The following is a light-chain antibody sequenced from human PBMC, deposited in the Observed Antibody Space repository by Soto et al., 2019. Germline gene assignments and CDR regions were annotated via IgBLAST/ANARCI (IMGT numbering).Light chain of an antibody. CDR2: AAS. V-gene: IGKV1-8*01. CDR1: QGIGGY. CDR3: QQYYAYHRT. J-gene: IGKJ1*01. Sequence: AIRMTQSPSSLSASTGDRVTITCRASQGIGGYLAWYQVKAGKAPKLLMFAASTLRRGVPSRFRGSGSGTDFTLTISYLQSEDFATYYCQQYYAYHRTFGQGTQVDIK.